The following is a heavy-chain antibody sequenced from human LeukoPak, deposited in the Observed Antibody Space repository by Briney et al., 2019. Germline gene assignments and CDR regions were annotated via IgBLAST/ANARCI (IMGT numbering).Heavy chain of an antibody. D-gene: IGHD2-21*01. Sequence: PGGSLRLSCAAPGFTFSNYGIHWVRQAPGKGLEWVTFIQTDGNTKYYADSVKGRFTISRDNSKNTLYLQMNSLRAEDTAVYYCARIGPWGQGTLVTVSS. CDR3: ARIGP. CDR1: GFTFSNYG. CDR2: IQTDGNTK. V-gene: IGHV3-30*02. J-gene: IGHJ5*02.